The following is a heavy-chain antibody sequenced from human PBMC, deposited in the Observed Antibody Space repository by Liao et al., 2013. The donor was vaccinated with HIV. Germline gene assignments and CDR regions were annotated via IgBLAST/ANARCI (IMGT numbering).Heavy chain of an antibody. CDR1: GGSISSYY. CDR3: ASQLGYYFDS. Sequence: QVQLQESGPGLVKPSETLSLTCTVSGGSISSYYWSWIRQPAGKGLEWIGEIDHSGSSNYNPSLKSRVTISVDTSKNQFSLRLSSVTAADTAVYYCASQLGYYFDSWGQGTLVTVSS. J-gene: IGHJ4*02. V-gene: IGHV4-59*12. CDR2: IDHSGSS. D-gene: IGHD7-27*01.